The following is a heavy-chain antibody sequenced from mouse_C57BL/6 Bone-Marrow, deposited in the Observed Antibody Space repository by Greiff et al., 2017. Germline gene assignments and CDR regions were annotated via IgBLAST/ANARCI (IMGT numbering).Heavy chain of an antibody. CDR2: IAPSDSDT. Sequence: VQLQQPGAELVRPGSSVKLSCKASGYTFTSYWMHWVKQRPIQGLEWIGNIAPSDSDTHYNQKFKDKATLTVAKSSSTAYMQLSSLTSEDSAVYYCARDGNTWYFDVWGTGTTVTVSS. CDR3: ARDGNTWYFDV. D-gene: IGHD2-1*01. V-gene: IGHV1-52*01. CDR1: GYTFTSYW. J-gene: IGHJ1*03.